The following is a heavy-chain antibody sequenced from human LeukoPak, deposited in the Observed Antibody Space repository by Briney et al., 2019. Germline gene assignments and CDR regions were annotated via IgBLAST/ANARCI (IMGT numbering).Heavy chain of an antibody. J-gene: IGHJ4*02. V-gene: IGHV3-7*04. Sequence: GGSLRLSCAASGFTFSSYWMSWVRQAPGKGLEWVANIKQDGSEKYYVDSVKGRFTISRDNAKNSLYLQMNSLRAEDTAVYDCARARGYSSSHYWGQGTLVTVSS. CDR2: IKQDGSEK. D-gene: IGHD6-6*01. CDR1: GFTFSSYW. CDR3: ARARGYSSSHY.